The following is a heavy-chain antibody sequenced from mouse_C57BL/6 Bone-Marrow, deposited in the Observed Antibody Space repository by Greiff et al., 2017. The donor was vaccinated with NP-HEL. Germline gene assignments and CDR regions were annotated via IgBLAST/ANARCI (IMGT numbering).Heavy chain of an antibody. V-gene: IGHV2-9-1*01. CDR1: GFSLTSYA. D-gene: IGHD1-1*01. Sequence: QVQLQQSGPGLVAPSQSLSITCTVSGFSLTSYAISWVRQPPGQGLEWLGVIWTGGGSNYNSALKSRLSISKDNSKSQVFLKMNSLQTDDTARYYCASNERDYYGSSYIDYWGQGTTLTVSS. CDR3: ASNERDYYGSSYIDY. J-gene: IGHJ2*01. CDR2: IWTGGGS.